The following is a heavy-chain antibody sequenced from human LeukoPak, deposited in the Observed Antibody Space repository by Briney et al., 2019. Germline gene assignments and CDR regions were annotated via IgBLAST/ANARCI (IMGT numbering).Heavy chain of an antibody. CDR1: GYTFTGYY. D-gene: IGHD3-16*02. CDR2: INPNSGGT. Sequence: ASVKVSCKASGYTFTGYYMHWVRQAPGEGLEWMGWINPNSGGTNYAQKFQGRVTMTRDTSISTAYMELSRLRSDDTAVYYCASKDYIWGTYRYTDDSFDYWGQGTLVTVSS. J-gene: IGHJ4*02. CDR3: ASKDYIWGTYRYTDDSFDY. V-gene: IGHV1-2*02.